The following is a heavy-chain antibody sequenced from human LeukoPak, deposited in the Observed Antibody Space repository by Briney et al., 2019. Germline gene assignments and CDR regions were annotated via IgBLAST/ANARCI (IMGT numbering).Heavy chain of an antibody. Sequence: PGGSLRLSCAASGFTFSSYEMNWVRQAPGKGLEWVSYISSSGSTIYYADSVKGRFTISRDNAKNSLYLQMNSLRAEDTAVYYCARGDYYDSSGYSPYQTFDYWGQGTLVTVSS. V-gene: IGHV3-48*03. CDR3: ARGDYYDSSGYSPYQTFDY. CDR1: GFTFSSYE. CDR2: ISSSGSTI. D-gene: IGHD3-22*01. J-gene: IGHJ4*02.